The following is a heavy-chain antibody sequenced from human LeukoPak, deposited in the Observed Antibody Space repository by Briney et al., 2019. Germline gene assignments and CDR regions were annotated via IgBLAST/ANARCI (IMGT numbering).Heavy chain of an antibody. CDR3: ARDHAALRYYFDY. Sequence: GGSLRLSCAASGFTFSDYGIHWVRQVPGKGLEWVTVLSPHGNYEYYADSVQGRFTISRDNSKSALFLQLNSLRAEDTAVYYCARDHAALRYYFDYWGQGTLITVSS. D-gene: IGHD1-14*01. V-gene: IGHV3-30*03. CDR1: GFTFSDYG. CDR2: LSPHGNYE. J-gene: IGHJ4*02.